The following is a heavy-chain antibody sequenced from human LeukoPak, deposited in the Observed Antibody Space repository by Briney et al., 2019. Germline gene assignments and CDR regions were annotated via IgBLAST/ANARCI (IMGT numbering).Heavy chain of an antibody. D-gene: IGHD3-16*01. V-gene: IGHV1-2*02. CDR3: ARRADRGGKYYGMDV. J-gene: IGHJ6*02. Sequence: ASVRVSCKASGYTFTDYYVHWVRQAPGQGLEWMAYINPNSGDTSYSQKFQGRLTLTRDTSMSTAYVELSRLTSDDTAVYYCARRADRGGKYYGMDVWGQGTTVTVSS. CDR2: INPNSGDT. CDR1: GYTFTDYY.